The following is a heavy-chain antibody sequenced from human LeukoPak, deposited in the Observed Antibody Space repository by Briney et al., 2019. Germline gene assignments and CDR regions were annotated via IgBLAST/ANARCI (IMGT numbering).Heavy chain of an antibody. J-gene: IGHJ4*02. CDR2: IYYSGST. CDR1: GGSISSSSYY. CDR3: ARHVYCSSTSCYLYFDY. V-gene: IGHV4-39*01. Sequence: SETLSLTCTVSGGSISSSSYYWGWIRQPPGKGLEWIGSIYYSGSTYYNPSLKSRVPISVDTSKNQFSLKLSSVTAADTAVYYCARHVYCSSTSCYLYFDYWGQGTLVTVSS. D-gene: IGHD2-2*01.